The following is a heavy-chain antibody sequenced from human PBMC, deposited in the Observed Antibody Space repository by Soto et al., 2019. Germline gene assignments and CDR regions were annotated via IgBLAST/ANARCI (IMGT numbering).Heavy chain of an antibody. D-gene: IGHD2-15*01. CDR2: IYYSGST. V-gene: IGHV4-30-4*01. J-gene: IGHJ6*02. Sequence: QVQLQESGPGLVKPSQTLSLTCTVSGGSISSGDYYWSWIRQPPGTGLEWLGYIYYSGSTYYNPSLKSRVTISVDTSKNQFSLKLSSVTAADTAVYYCARRVQMGYCSGGSCYGRYYGMDVWGQGTTVTVSS. CDR3: ARRVQMGYCSGGSCYGRYYGMDV. CDR1: GGSISSGDYY.